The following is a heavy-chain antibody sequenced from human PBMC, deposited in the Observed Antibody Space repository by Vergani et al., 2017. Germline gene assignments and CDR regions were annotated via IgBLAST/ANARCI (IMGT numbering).Heavy chain of an antibody. CDR1: GFYFSKYN. V-gene: IGHV3-21*02. J-gene: IGHJ6*03. CDR2: VISGSGTE. D-gene: IGHD6-25*01. Sequence: QLVESGGGLVKPGGSLRLSCVAFGFYFSKYNINLVRQAPGKGLEWVSSVISGSGTEYFADSVKGRFTISRDYAKNSLHLQMDTLKTEDAAVYYCVRDSGYCIPSCCTGFNMDVWGKGTTVTVSS. CDR3: VRDSGYCIPSCCTGFNMDV.